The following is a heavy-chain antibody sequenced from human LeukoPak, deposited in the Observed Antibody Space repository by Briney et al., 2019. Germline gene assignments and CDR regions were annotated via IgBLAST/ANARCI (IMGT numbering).Heavy chain of an antibody. Sequence: PGGSLRLSCVASGFTLSSYLMHWVRQAPGKGLVWVSGINSDGSSTRYADSVKGRFSLSRDNAKNTLYLQVNSLRAEDTAVYYCARDSLYGMDVWGQGTTVTVS. J-gene: IGHJ6*02. CDR2: INSDGSST. CDR3: ARDSLYGMDV. CDR1: GFTLSSYL. V-gene: IGHV3-74*01.